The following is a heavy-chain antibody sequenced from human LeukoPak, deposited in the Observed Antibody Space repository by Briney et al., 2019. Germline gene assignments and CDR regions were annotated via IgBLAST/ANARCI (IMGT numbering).Heavy chain of an antibody. J-gene: IGHJ4*02. CDR3: AKDGEGITMMVVALYFDY. V-gene: IGHV3-23*01. Sequence: PGGSLRLSCAASGFTFSSYAMSWVRQAPGKGLEWVSAISGSGGSTYYADSVKGRFTISRDNSKNTLYLQMNSLRAEDTAVYYCAKDGEGITMMVVALYFDYWGQGTLVTVSS. CDR2: ISGSGGST. CDR1: GFTFSSYA. D-gene: IGHD3-22*01.